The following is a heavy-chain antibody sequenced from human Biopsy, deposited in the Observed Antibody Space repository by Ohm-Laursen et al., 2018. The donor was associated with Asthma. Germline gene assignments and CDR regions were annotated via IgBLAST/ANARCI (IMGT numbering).Heavy chain of an antibody. D-gene: IGHD3-16*02. CDR2: IDPNSGGT. J-gene: IGHJ2*01. V-gene: IGHV1-2*06. Sequence: ASVKVSCKASGDSFSNYAISWVRQAPGQGLEWMGRIDPNSGGTNYAQKFLGRVTMTRDTSVNTAFMVLSRLRSDDTAVYYCARVKIRIGAGTDRYFDLWGRGTLVTVSS. CDR1: GDSFSNYA. CDR3: ARVKIRIGAGTDRYFDL.